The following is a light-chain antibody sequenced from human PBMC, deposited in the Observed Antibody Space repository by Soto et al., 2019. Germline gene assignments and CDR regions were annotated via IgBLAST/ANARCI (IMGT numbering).Light chain of an antibody. V-gene: IGKV2-28*01. CDR1: QSLLHSNGYNY. CDR3: MQALQTPLT. CDR2: LGS. J-gene: IGKJ4*01. Sequence: DIVMTQSPLSLPVTPGEPASISCRSSQSLLHSNGYNYLDWYLQKPGQSPQLLIYLGSNRASGVPERFSGCGSGTDFTLNISRVEAEDVGVYYCMQALQTPLTFGGGTKVEIK.